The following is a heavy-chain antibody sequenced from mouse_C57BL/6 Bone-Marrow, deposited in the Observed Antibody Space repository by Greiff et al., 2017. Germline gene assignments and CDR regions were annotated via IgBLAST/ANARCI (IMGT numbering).Heavy chain of an antibody. D-gene: IGHD1-1*01. CDR1: GYTFTSYW. CDR3: ALYGSSYDYYAMDY. V-gene: IGHV1-55*01. Sequence: QVQLQQPGAELVKPGASVKMSCKASGYTFTSYWITWVKQRPGQGLEWIGDIYPGSGSTNYNEKFKSKATLTVDTSSSTAYMQLSSLTSEDSAVYYCALYGSSYDYYAMDYWGQGTSVTVSS. CDR2: IYPGSGST. J-gene: IGHJ4*01.